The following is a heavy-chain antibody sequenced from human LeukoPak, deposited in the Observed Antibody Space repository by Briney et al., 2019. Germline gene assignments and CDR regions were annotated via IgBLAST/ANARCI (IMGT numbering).Heavy chain of an antibody. Sequence: ASVKVSCKAAGYTFTGYYMFWVRQAPGQGLEWMGRINPNSGGTNYAQKFQGRVTMTRDTSISTAYMELSRLRSDDTAVYYCARRSARLWFGESLYYFDYWGQGTLVTVSS. CDR1: GYTFTGYY. CDR2: INPNSGGT. D-gene: IGHD3-10*01. V-gene: IGHV1-2*06. J-gene: IGHJ4*02. CDR3: ARRSARLWFGESLYYFDY.